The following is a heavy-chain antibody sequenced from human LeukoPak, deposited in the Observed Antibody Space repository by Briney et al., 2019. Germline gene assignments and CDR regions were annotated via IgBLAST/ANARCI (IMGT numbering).Heavy chain of an antibody. V-gene: IGHV4-59*01. J-gene: IGHJ4*02. CDR1: GGSISSYY. D-gene: IGHD5/OR15-5a*01. Sequence: SETLSLTCTVSGGSISSYYWSWIRQPPGKGLEWIGYIYYSGSTNYNPSLKSRVTISVDTSKNQFSLKLNSVTAADTAVYFCARMSTSGPFFDYWGQGTLVTVSS. CDR2: IYYSGST. CDR3: ARMSTSGPFFDY.